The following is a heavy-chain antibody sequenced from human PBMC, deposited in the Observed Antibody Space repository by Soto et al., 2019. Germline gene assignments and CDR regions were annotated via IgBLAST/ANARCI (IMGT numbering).Heavy chain of an antibody. CDR1: GFTFTPYW. CDR3: ATVATNSYNWLDP. CDR2: INSDGTKP. V-gene: IGHV3-74*01. D-gene: IGHD5-12*01. Sequence: PGGSLRVSCAASGFTFTPYWMHWVRQAPGKGLVWVSRINSDGTKPTCAGSVKGRLVISRDNAKNTVYLQMNSLRVVVTVMYFCATVATNSYNWLDPWGQGTLVTVSS. J-gene: IGHJ5*02.